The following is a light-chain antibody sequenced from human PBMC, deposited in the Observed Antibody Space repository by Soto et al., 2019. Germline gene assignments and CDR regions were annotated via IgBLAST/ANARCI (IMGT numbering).Light chain of an antibody. V-gene: IGLV2-14*01. CDR2: EVS. CDR1: SSDVGDYNY. CDR3: CSYRSSSLYV. Sequence: QSALTQPASVSGSPGQSITISCTGTSSDVGDYNYVSWYQQHPGKAPKVMIYEVSHRPSGVSNRFSGSKSGNTASLTISGLQAEDEPDYYCCSYRSSSLYVFGTGTKLTVL. J-gene: IGLJ1*01.